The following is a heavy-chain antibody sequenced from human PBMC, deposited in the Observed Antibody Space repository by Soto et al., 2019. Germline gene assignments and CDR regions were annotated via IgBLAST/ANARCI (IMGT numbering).Heavy chain of an antibody. D-gene: IGHD2-15*01. J-gene: IGHJ4*02. CDR1: GYSFTSYW. CDR3: AGLSYAVVAATPFGY. Sequence: PGESLKISCKGSGYSFTSYWIGWVRQMPGKGLEWMGIIYPGGSDTRYSPSFQGQVTISADKSISTAYLQWSSLKASDTAMYYCAGLSYAVVAATPFGYWGQGTLVTVSS. CDR2: IYPGGSDT. V-gene: IGHV5-51*01.